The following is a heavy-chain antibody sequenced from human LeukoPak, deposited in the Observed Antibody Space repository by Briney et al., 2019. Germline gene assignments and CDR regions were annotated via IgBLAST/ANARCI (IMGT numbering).Heavy chain of an antibody. CDR3: ARDRQDLWSGYPKYYFDY. Sequence: SGGSLRLSCAASGFTFSSYGMHWVRQAPGKGLEWVAVIWYDGSNKYYADSVKGRFTISRDNPKNTLYLQMNSLRAEDTAVYYCARDRQDLWSGYPKYYFDYWGQGTLVTVSS. D-gene: IGHD3-3*01. CDR1: GFTFSSYG. J-gene: IGHJ4*02. V-gene: IGHV3-33*08. CDR2: IWYDGSNK.